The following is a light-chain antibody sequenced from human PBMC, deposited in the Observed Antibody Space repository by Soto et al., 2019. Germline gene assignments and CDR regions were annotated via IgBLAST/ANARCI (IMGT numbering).Light chain of an antibody. CDR2: EVS. Sequence: QSVLTQPPSPSGAPGQSVTISCPGTSSDIGGYNYVSLYPQHPGKTPKLMIYEVSKRPSGVPDRFSGSKSGNTASLTVSGLQAEDEADYYCSSYAGSNNYVFGSGTKVTVL. CDR1: SSDIGGYNY. CDR3: SSYAGSNNYV. V-gene: IGLV2-8*01. J-gene: IGLJ1*01.